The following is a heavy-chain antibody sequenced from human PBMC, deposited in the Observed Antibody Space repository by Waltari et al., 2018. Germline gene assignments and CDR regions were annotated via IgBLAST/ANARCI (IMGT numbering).Heavy chain of an antibody. J-gene: IGHJ5*01. CDR2: IIPIHDTV. CDR3: AKGDFGDAMGWLDP. D-gene: IGHD4-17*01. Sequence: QVQLVQSGAEVKRPGSSVKVSCKASGGTFSTSVFTWVRQAPGRGLEWMGQIIPIHDTVNYAQKFHDRVTITADKSTTTAYMELGSLTSEDTAVFYCAKGDFGDAMGWLDPWGLGTQVTVSS. V-gene: IGHV1-69*10. CDR1: GGTFSTSV.